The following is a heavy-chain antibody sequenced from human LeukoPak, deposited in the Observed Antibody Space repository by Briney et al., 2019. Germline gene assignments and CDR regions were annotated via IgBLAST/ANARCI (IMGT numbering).Heavy chain of an antibody. CDR2: ISGSGGST. V-gene: IGHV3-23*01. CDR1: GFTFSSYA. CDR3: AREALYYDFWSGHIRWFDP. D-gene: IGHD3-3*01. J-gene: IGHJ5*02. Sequence: PRGSLSLSCAASGFTFSSYAMSWVRQAPGKGLEWVSAISGSGGSTYYADSVKGRFTISKDNAKNSLYLQMNSLRAEDTAVYYCAREALYYDFWSGHIRWFDPWGQGTLVTVSS.